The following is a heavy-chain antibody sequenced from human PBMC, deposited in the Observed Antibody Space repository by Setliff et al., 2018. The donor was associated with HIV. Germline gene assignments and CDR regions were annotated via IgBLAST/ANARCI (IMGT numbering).Heavy chain of an antibody. CDR1: GGSINSGAYL. CDR2: IFRAGNA. CDR3: ARDPGRYNGMDV. Sequence: SETLSLTCTVSGGSINSGAYLWAWIRQPAGKGLEWIGRIFRAGNATYNPSLKSRAILSVDTSQNQFSLQLKHVTAEDTAVYYCARDPGRYNGMDVWGQGTTVTVSS. J-gene: IGHJ6*02. D-gene: IGHD1-20*01. V-gene: IGHV4-61*02.